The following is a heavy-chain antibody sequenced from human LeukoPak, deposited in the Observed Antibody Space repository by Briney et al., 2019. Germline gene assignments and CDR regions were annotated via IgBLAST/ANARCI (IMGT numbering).Heavy chain of an antibody. CDR3: ARGVYAQIDY. CDR2: IYHSGST. V-gene: IGHV4-39*07. D-gene: IGHD2-8*01. Sequence: PSETLSLTCTVSGGSISSSSYYWGWIRQPPGKGLEWIGSIYHSGSTYYNPSLKSRVTISVDTSKNQFSLKLSSVTAADTAVYYCARGVYAQIDYWGQGTLVTVSS. J-gene: IGHJ4*02. CDR1: GGSISSSSYY.